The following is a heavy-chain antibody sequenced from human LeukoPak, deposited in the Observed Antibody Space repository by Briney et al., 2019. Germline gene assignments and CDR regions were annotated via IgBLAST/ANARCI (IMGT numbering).Heavy chain of an antibody. V-gene: IGHV3-9*01. CDR1: GFTFDDYA. D-gene: IGHD3-9*01. CDR2: ISWNSGSI. CDR3: AQDPHPINYDILTGLDWYFDL. Sequence: GGSLRLSCAASGFTFDDYAMHWVRQAPGKGLEWVSGISWNSGSISYADSVKGRFTISRDNAKNSLYLQMNSLRAEDTALYYCAQDPHPINYDILTGLDWYFDLWGRGTLVTVSS. J-gene: IGHJ2*01.